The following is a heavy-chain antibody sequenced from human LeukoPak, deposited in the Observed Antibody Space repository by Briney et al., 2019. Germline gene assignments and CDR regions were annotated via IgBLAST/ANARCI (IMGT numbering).Heavy chain of an antibody. CDR2: IIPIFGTA. CDR3: ARVAYYDRSGPMSY. V-gene: IGHV1-69*13. J-gene: IGHJ4*02. CDR1: GGTFSSYA. D-gene: IGHD3-22*01. Sequence: GASVKVSCKASGGTFSSYAISWVRQAPGQGLEWMGGIIPIFGTANYAQKFQGRVTITADESTSTAYMELSSLRSEDTAVYYCARVAYYDRSGPMSYWGQGTLVTVSS.